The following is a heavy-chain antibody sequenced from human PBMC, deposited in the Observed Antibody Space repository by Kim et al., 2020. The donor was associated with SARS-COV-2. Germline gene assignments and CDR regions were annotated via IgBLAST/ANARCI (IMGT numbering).Heavy chain of an antibody. D-gene: IGHD2-8*02. CDR3: ARIPARNSVALEVRGVVDY. J-gene: IGHJ4*02. CDR1: GASISSSDYY. CDR2: ICYRETT. Sequence: SETLSLTCTVSGASISSSDYYWSWIRQPPGKGLEWIAYICYRETTYYNPPLKSRVTISLDTSKNQFSLNLDSVTAADTAVYYCARIPARNSVALEVRGVVDYWGQGTLVTVSS. V-gene: IGHV4-30-4*08.